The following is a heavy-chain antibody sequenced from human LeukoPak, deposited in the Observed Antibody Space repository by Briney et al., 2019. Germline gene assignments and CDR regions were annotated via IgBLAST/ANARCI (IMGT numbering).Heavy chain of an antibody. J-gene: IGHJ4*02. Sequence: GESLKISCKGSGYTFVNYWIAWVRQMPGKGLEWMGIIYPGDSDTRYSPSFQGQVTISADKSISTAYLQWSSLKASDTAMYYCARLSLRYQQLVFLFDYWGQGTLVTVSS. CDR3: ARLSLRYQQLVFLFDY. CDR1: GYTFVNYW. D-gene: IGHD6-13*01. V-gene: IGHV5-51*01. CDR2: IYPGDSDT.